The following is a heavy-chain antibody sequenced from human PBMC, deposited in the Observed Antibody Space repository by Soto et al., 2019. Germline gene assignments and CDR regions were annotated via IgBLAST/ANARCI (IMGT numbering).Heavy chain of an antibody. CDR2: INQGGREK. CDR3: AKYGSGSYGAYAFDI. J-gene: IGHJ3*02. Sequence: GSLRLSCAASGFTFGSYWMSWVRQAPGKGLEWVANINQGGREKNYVDSVKGRFSISRDNAEKSHHLQMNSLRAEDTAVYYCAKYGSGSYGAYAFDIWGQGTMVTVSS. V-gene: IGHV3-7*01. D-gene: IGHD3-10*01. CDR1: GFTFGSYW.